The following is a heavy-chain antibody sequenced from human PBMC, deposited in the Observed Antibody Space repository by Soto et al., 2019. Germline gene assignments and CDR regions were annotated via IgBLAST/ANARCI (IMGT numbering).Heavy chain of an antibody. CDR3: ATGLAGT. V-gene: IGHV3-15*01. J-gene: IGHJ4*02. CDR2: IKSKINGGTT. CDR1: GFTFTNAW. D-gene: IGHD3-10*01. Sequence: EVPLVESGGGLVQPGGSLRLSCAASGFTFTNAWMSWVRQAPGKGLEWVGHIKSKINGGTTDYAAPVKDRFTISRDDSKNTLYLQMNSLKTEDTAVYYCATGLAGTWGQGTLVTVSS.